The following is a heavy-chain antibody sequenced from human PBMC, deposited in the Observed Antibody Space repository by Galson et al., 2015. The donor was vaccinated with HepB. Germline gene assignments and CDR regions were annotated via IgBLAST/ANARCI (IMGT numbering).Heavy chain of an antibody. J-gene: IGHJ5*02. CDR3: ASMLYHPPASPIQP. CDR1: GFTFSSYS. Sequence: SLRLSCAASGFTFSSYSMNWVRQAPGKGLEWVSYISSSSSTIYYADSVKGRFTISRDNAKNSLYLQMNSLRAEDTAVYYCASMLYHPPASPIQPWGQGTLVTVSS. D-gene: IGHD2-8*01. CDR2: ISSSSSTI. V-gene: IGHV3-48*01.